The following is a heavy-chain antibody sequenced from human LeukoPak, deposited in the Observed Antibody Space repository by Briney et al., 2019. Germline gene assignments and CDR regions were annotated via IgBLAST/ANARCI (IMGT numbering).Heavy chain of an antibody. CDR2: ISYDGSNK. CDR3: ARDSSSWYYYGMDV. J-gene: IGHJ6*02. D-gene: IGHD6-13*01. V-gene: IGHV3-30-3*01. Sequence: PGGSLRLSCGASGFTFSSYAIHGVRQPPAKGLEGVAGISYDGSNKYYADSVKGRFTISRDNSKNTLYLQMNSLRAEDTAVYYCARDSSSWYYYGMDVWGPGTTVTVS. CDR1: GFTFSSYA.